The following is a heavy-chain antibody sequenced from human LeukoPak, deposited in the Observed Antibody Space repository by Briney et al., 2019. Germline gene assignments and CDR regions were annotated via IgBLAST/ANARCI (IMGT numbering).Heavy chain of an antibody. CDR1: GFTFSNYG. D-gene: IGHD5-12*01. J-gene: IGHJ6*03. V-gene: IGHV3-33*06. Sequence: PGGSLRLSCAASGFTFSNYGMHWVRQAPGKGLEWVAIIWFNGSNKYYADSVKGRFTISRDNSKNTLYLQMNSVRADDTAVYYCAKGWLRSGNYYYYMEAWGTGTMVTVSS. CDR3: AKGWLRSGNYYYYMEA. CDR2: IWFNGSNK.